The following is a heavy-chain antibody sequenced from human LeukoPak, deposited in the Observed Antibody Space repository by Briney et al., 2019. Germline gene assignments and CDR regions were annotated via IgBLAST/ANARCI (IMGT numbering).Heavy chain of an antibody. CDR2: INHSGST. Sequence: SETLSLTCAVYGGSFSGYYWSWIRQPPGKGLEWIGEINHSGSTNYNPSLKSRVTISVDTSKNQFSLKLSSVTAADTAVYYCARNRGANNWFDPWGQGTLVTVSS. J-gene: IGHJ5*02. D-gene: IGHD3-10*01. CDR1: GGSFSGYY. V-gene: IGHV4-34*01. CDR3: ARNRGANNWFDP.